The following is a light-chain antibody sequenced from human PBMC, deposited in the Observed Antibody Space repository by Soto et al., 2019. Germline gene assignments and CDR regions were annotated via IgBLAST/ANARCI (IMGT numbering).Light chain of an antibody. CDR2: GAS. J-gene: IGKJ1*01. CDR3: QQYGSSLT. CDR1: QSVATY. Sequence: RVTVTCRASQSVATYLAWYQQRSGQAPRLLIYGASSRASGIPDRFSGSGSGTDFTLTISRLEPEDFGVYYCQQYGSSLTFGQGTKVDIK. V-gene: IGKV3-20*01.